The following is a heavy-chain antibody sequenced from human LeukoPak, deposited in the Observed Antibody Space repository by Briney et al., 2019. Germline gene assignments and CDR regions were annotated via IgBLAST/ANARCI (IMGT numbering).Heavy chain of an antibody. Sequence: PSETLSLTCTVSGGSISSYYWSWIRQPPGKGLEWIGYIYYSGSTNYNPSLKSRVTISVDTSKNQFSLRLNSVTAADTAVYYCARPGESSGYMWFYWGQGTLVTVSS. J-gene: IGHJ4*02. V-gene: IGHV4-59*08. CDR3: ARPGESSGYMWFY. CDR2: IYYSGST. D-gene: IGHD3-22*01. CDR1: GGSISSYY.